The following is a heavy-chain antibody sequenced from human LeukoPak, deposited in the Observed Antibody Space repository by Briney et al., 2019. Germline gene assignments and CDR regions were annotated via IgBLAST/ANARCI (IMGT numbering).Heavy chain of an antibody. CDR3: AKEKGLSQYFFDY. V-gene: IGHV3-9*01. CDR2: ITWNSGTI. Sequence: PGGSLRLSCAASGFTFSTYTMNWVRQAPGKGLEWVSGITWNSGTIEYADSVKGRFTISRDNAKNSLYLQMSSLRAEDTALYYCAKEKGLSQYFFDYWGQGTLVTVSS. J-gene: IGHJ4*02. D-gene: IGHD2-15*01. CDR1: GFTFSTYT.